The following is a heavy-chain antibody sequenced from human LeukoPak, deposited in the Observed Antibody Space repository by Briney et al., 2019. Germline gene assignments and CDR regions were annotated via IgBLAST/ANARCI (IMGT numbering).Heavy chain of an antibody. V-gene: IGHV3-48*01. CDR2: ISSGSSTI. Sequence: PGGSLRLSCAASGFTFNNYSMNWVRQAPGRGLEWVSYISSGSSTIYYADSVKGRFTISRDNAKNSLYLQMNSLRAEDTAVYYCAREPLLEWLREYYFDYWGQGTLVTVSS. D-gene: IGHD3-3*02. CDR1: GFTFNNYS. J-gene: IGHJ4*02. CDR3: AREPLLEWLREYYFDY.